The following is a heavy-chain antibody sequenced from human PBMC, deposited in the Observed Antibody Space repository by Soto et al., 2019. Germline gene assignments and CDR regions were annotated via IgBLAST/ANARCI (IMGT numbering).Heavy chain of an antibody. D-gene: IGHD6-13*01. J-gene: IGHJ1*01. CDR1: GYTFTSYY. V-gene: IGHV1-46*01. Sequence: ASVKVSCKASGYTFTSYYMHWVRQAPGQGLEWMGIINPSGGSTSYAQKFQGRVTMTRDTSTSTVYMELNSLRSEDTAVYYCAREFKEGGIAPQHWGQGTLVTVSS. CDR3: AREFKEGGIAPQH. CDR2: INPSGGST.